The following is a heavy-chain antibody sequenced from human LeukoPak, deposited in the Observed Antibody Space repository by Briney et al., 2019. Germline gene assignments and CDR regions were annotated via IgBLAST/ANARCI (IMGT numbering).Heavy chain of an antibody. D-gene: IGHD3-9*01. CDR1: GFTFSSCG. J-gene: IGHJ6*04. CDR3: ARDSSHHFDWLLSYYGMDV. Sequence: GSLRLSCAASGFTFSSCGMHWVRQAPGKGLEWVAVIWYDGSNKYYADSVKGRFTISRDNSKNTLYLQMNSLRAEDTAVYYCARDSSHHFDWLLSYYGMDVWGKGTTVTVSS. V-gene: IGHV3-33*01. CDR2: IWYDGSNK.